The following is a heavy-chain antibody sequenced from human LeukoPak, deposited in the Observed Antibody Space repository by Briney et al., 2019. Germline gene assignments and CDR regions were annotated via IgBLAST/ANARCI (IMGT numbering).Heavy chain of an antibody. CDR2: IKQDGSEK. J-gene: IGHJ4*02. CDR3: ASESGSGSYYDY. D-gene: IGHD3-10*01. CDR1: GFTVSSNY. Sequence: GGSLRLSCAASGFTVSSNYMSWVRQAPGKGLEWVANIKQDGSEKYYVDSVKGRFTISRDNAKNSLYLQMNSLRAEDTAVYYCASESGSGSYYDYWGQGTLVTVSS. V-gene: IGHV3-7*01.